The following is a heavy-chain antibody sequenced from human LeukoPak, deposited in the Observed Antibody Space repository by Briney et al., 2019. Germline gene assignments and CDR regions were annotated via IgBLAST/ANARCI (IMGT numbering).Heavy chain of an antibody. D-gene: IGHD7-27*01. J-gene: IGHJ5*02. CDR3: ARRKFLGWFDP. Sequence: ASVKVSCKASGYIFTTYVGWVRQATGQGLEWMGWLNPNSGNAGYAQKFQGRVTISRNTSISTAYMELSSLRSDDTAIYYCARRKFLGWFDPRGQGTLVTVSS. CDR1: GYIFTTY. V-gene: IGHV1-8*03. CDR2: LNPNSGNA.